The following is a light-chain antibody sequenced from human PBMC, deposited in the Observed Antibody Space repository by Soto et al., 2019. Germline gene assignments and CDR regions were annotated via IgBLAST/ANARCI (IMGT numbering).Light chain of an antibody. CDR1: SSDIGAYNY. Sequence: QSALTQPASVSGSPGQSITISCTGTSSDIGAYNYVSWYQQYPGKAPKLMIYGVTNRPSGVSNRFSGSKTGNTASLTISGLQAEDEADYYFFSHRRGASHVFATGTQVTVL. J-gene: IGLJ1*01. V-gene: IGLV2-14*01. CDR3: FSHRRGASHV. CDR2: GVT.